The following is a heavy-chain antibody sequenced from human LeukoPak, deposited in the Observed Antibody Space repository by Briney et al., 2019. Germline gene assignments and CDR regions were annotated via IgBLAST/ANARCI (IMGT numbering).Heavy chain of an antibody. J-gene: IGHJ4*02. D-gene: IGHD6-19*01. Sequence: PSETLSLTCNVSGGAIGSSGYYYDWIRQPPGKGLEWIGNIYYIGNTWYNLSLKSRVTMSIDTSKNQFSLRLSSVTAADTAIYYCARAVSGRFDYWGQGTLVTVSS. CDR2: IYYIGNT. CDR3: ARAVSGRFDY. V-gene: IGHV4-39*01. CDR1: GGAIGSSGYY.